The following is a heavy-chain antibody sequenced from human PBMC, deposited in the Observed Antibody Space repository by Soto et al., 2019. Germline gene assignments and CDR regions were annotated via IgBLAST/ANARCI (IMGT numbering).Heavy chain of an antibody. CDR2: IYSGGST. Sequence: SGGSLRLSCAASGFTVSSNYMSWVRQAPGKGLEWVSVIYSGGSTYYADSVKGRFTISRDNSKNTLYLQMNSLRAEDTAVYYCARVLLWFGELRSNDAFDIRGQGTMVTVS. CDR3: ARVLLWFGELRSNDAFDI. D-gene: IGHD3-10*01. CDR1: GFTVSSNY. V-gene: IGHV3-66*01. J-gene: IGHJ3*02.